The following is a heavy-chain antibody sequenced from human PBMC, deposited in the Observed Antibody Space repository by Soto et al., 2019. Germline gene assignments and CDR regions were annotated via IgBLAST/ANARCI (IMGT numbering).Heavy chain of an antibody. CDR3: ASAHDIFIGYDY. J-gene: IGHJ4*02. V-gene: IGHV3-53*01. CDR2: IYSGGRT. CDR1: GFTVSSKY. Sequence: GGSLRLSCAASGFTVSSKYMNWVRQAPGKGLECVSVIYSGGRTYYADSVKGRFTISRDNSKNTLYLQMNSLRDQDTAIYHSASAHDIFIGYDYWGPGTLVTVSS. D-gene: IGHD3-9*01.